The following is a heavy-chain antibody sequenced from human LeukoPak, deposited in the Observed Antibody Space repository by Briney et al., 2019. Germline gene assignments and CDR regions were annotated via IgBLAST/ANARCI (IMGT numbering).Heavy chain of an antibody. CDR1: GFTFSSYG. Sequence: GGSLRLSCAASGFTFSSYGMHWVRQAPGKGLEWVAVISYDGSNKYYADSVKGRFTISRDNSKNTLYLQMNSLRAEDTAVYYCARAKGCSSTSCYSYYFDYWGQGTLVTVSS. CDR3: ARAKGCSSTSCYSYYFDY. V-gene: IGHV3-30*03. CDR2: ISYDGSNK. D-gene: IGHD2-2*01. J-gene: IGHJ4*02.